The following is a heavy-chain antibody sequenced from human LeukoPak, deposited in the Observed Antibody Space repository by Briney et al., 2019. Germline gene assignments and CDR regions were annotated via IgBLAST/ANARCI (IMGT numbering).Heavy chain of an antibody. J-gene: IGHJ4*02. CDR2: INYSGDT. Sequence: SETLSLTCAVYGGSFTGHYWGWIRQPPGKGLEWIGEINYSGDTAYNPSLKSRVTLSVDTTKNHFSLRLNSVTAADTAVYYCATRITSGSGSYFDYWGQGTLVTVSS. CDR1: GGSFTGHY. V-gene: IGHV4-34*01. CDR3: ATRITSGSGSYFDY. D-gene: IGHD3-10*01.